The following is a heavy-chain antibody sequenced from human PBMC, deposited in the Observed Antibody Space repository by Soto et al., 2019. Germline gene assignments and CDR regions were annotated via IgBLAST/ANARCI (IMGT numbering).Heavy chain of an antibody. V-gene: IGHV1-69*01. CDR2: IIPIFGTA. Sequence: QVQLVQSGAEVKKPGSSVKVSCKASGGTFSSYAISWVRQAPGQGLEWMGGIIPIFGTANYAQKFQGRVTITADESTSTDYMELSSLRSEDTAVYYCARSGYSGYYLYYFDYWGQGTLVTVSS. J-gene: IGHJ4*02. CDR1: GGTFSSYA. CDR3: ARSGYSGYYLYYFDY. D-gene: IGHD3-22*01.